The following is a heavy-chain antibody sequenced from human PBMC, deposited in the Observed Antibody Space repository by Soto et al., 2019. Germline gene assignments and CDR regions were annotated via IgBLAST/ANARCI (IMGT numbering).Heavy chain of an antibody. CDR3: ARESPIFRPHNYYYMDV. Sequence: VQLVESGGGVVRPGGSLRLSCAASGFTFDDYGMSWVRQAPGKGLEWVSGINWHGGSTGYADSVKGRFTISRDNAKNSLYLQMNSLRAEDTALYHCARESPIFRPHNYYYMDVWGKGTTVTVSS. CDR2: INWHGGST. J-gene: IGHJ6*03. V-gene: IGHV3-20*01. CDR1: GFTFDDYG.